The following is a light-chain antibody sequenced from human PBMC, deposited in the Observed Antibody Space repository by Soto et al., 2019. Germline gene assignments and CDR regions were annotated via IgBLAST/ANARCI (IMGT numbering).Light chain of an antibody. Sequence: HSALTQPPSASGSPGQSVTISCTGTYSDVGGSNYVSWYQQHPGKAPKLVIYEVIQRPSGVPDRFSGSRSGNTASLTVSRLQAEDEADYYCSSNVVGTNLKIFGGGTKVTVL. CDR3: SSNVVGTNLKI. V-gene: IGLV2-8*01. J-gene: IGLJ2*01. CDR2: EVI. CDR1: YSDVGGSNY.